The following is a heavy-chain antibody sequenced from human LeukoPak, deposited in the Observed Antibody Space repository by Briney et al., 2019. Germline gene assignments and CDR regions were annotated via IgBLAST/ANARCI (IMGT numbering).Heavy chain of an antibody. CDR1: GGSISSGSYY. Sequence: SETLSLTCTVSGGSISSGSYYWSWIRQPAGKGLEWIGRIYTSGSTNYNPSLKSRVTISVDTSKNQFSLKLSSVTAADTAVYYCARGREGYCSSTSCYTPFDIWGQGTMVTVSS. D-gene: IGHD2-2*02. CDR3: ARGREGYCSSTSCYTPFDI. V-gene: IGHV4-61*02. J-gene: IGHJ3*02. CDR2: IYTSGST.